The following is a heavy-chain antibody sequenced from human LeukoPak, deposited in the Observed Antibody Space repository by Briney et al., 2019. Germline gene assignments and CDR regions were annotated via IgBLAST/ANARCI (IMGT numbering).Heavy chain of an antibody. V-gene: IGHV3-21*01. CDR2: ISSNSDYI. CDR3: ARGPEGFDM. Sequence: GGSLILSCAASGFTFRIYSMNWVRQAPGKGLEWVSSISSNSDYIYYADSVKGRFTISRDNAKNSLYLQMNSLRAEDTAVYYCARGPEGFDMWGQGTMVTVSS. J-gene: IGHJ3*02. CDR1: GFTFRIYS. D-gene: IGHD1-14*01.